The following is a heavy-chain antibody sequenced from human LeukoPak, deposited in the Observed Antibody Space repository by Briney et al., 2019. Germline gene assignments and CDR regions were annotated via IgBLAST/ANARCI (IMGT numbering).Heavy chain of an antibody. CDR3: ARDGGSTWDFDY. J-gene: IGHJ4*02. D-gene: IGHD6-13*01. V-gene: IGHV4-59*11. CDR1: GGSLSSHY. CDR2: IYSRGNT. Sequence: PSETLSLTCTVSGGSLSSHYWSWIRQPPGKGLEWIGYIYSRGNTKYNPSLKSRVTISIDTSKNQFSLKLNSVTAADTAVYYCARDGGSTWDFDYWGQGTLVTVSS.